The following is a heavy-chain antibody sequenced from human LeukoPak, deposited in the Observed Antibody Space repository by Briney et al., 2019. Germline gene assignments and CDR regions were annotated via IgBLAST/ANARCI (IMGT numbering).Heavy chain of an antibody. CDR1: GGSISSGSYY. V-gene: IGHV4-61*02. D-gene: IGHD6-13*01. J-gene: IGHJ4*02. CDR2: IYTSGST. Sequence: PSETLSLTCTVSGGSISSGSYYWSWIRQPAGKGLEWIGRIYTSGSTNYNPSLKSRVTISVDTSKNQFSLKLSSVTAADTAVYYCARAGSWEESVYWGQGTLVTVSS. CDR3: ARAGSWEESVY.